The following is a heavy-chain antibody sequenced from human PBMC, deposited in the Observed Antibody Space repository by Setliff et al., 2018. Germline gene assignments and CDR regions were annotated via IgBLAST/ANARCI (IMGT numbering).Heavy chain of an antibody. CDR2: INHSGST. V-gene: IGHV4-34*10. Sequence: PSETLSLTCTVYGASFSDYYWGWIRQPPGKGLEWIAEINHSGSTNYNPSLKSRVTMSVATFENHFSLKLNSLTAADTAVYYCARVTNWGLDLRFDPWGQGIQVTVSS. CDR1: GASFSDYY. D-gene: IGHD7-27*01. J-gene: IGHJ5*02. CDR3: ARVTNWGLDLRFDP.